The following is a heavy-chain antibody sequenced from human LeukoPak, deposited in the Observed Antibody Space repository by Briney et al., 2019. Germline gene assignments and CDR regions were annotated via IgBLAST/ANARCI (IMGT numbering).Heavy chain of an antibody. Sequence: GGSLRLSCAASGFTFSSYGMHWVRQAPGKGLEWVAVISYDGSNKYYADSVKGRFTISRDNSKNTLYLQMSSLRAEDTAVYYRAKATHSSSWYGDLRWAGGTRSYYYYGMDVWGKGTTVTVSS. J-gene: IGHJ6*04. D-gene: IGHD6-13*01. CDR1: GFTFSSYG. CDR3: AKATHSSSWYGDLRWAGGTRSYYYYGMDV. CDR2: ISYDGSNK. V-gene: IGHV3-30*18.